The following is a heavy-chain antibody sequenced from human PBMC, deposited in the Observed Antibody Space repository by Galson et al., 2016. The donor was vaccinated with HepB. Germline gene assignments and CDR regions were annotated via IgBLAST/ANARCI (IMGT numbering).Heavy chain of an antibody. V-gene: IGHV5-51*01. CDR2: IYPGDSDT. D-gene: IGHD3-10*01. CDR1: GYNFATYW. CDR3: ARASRSYYNWFHR. J-gene: IGHJ5*02. Sequence: QSGAEVKKPGESLKISCSTSGYNFATYWIGWVRQVSGKGLEWMGVIYPGDSDTRYSPSFQGQVTISADKSVNTTYLELTSLKASDTAIYYCARASRSYYNWFHRWGQGTLVSVSS.